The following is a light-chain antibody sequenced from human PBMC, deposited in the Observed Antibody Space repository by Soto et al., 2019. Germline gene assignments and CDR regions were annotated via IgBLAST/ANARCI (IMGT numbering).Light chain of an antibody. Sequence: QSALTQPASVSGSPGQSITLSCTGTSSDVGSYNLVSWYQRHPGKAPKLMIYEVSKRPSGVSDRFSGSKSGNTASLTISGLQPEDEAEYYCLLYDGSGQQVFGGGTKLTVL. CDR1: SSDVGSYNL. CDR2: EVS. CDR3: LLYDGSGQQV. J-gene: IGLJ3*02. V-gene: IGLV2-23*02.